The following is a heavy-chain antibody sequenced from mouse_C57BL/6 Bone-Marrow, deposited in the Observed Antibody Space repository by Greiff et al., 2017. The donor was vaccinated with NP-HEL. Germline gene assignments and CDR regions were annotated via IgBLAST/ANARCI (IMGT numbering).Heavy chain of an antibody. CDR3: ARAARIYYDYPYLDY. Sequence: EVMLVESGGGLVKPGGSLKLSCAASGFTFSSYAMSWVRQTPEKRLEWVATISDGGSYTYYPDNVKGRFTISRDNAKNNLYLQMSHLKSEDTAMYYCARAARIYYDYPYLDYWGQGTTLTVSS. CDR2: ISDGGSYT. V-gene: IGHV5-4*03. D-gene: IGHD2-4*01. J-gene: IGHJ2*01. CDR1: GFTFSSYA.